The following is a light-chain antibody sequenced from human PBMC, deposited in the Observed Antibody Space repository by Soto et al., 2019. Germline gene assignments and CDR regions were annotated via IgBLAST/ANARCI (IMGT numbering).Light chain of an antibody. CDR2: EVT. Sequence: QSALTQPASVSGSPGQSITISCTGTSSDVGSHNFVSWYQQRPGKAPKLMIFEVTKRPSGVSSRFSASKSGNTASLTISGVQAEDEADYYCCSYAGTTTWVFGGGNKLTVL. V-gene: IGLV2-23*02. J-gene: IGLJ2*01. CDR3: CSYAGTTTWV. CDR1: SSDVGSHNF.